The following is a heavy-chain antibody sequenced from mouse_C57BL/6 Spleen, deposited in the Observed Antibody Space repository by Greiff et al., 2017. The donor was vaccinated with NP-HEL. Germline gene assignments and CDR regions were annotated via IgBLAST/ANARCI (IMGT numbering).Heavy chain of an antibody. Sequence: VKLMESGAELARPGASVKMSCKASGYTFTSYTMHWVKQRPGQGLEWIGYINPSSGYTKYNQKFKDKATLTADKSSSTAYMQLSSLTSEDSAVYYCARERAYDYDYAMDYWGQGTSVTVSS. CDR2: INPSSGYT. CDR3: ARERAYDYDYAMDY. V-gene: IGHV1-4*01. CDR1: GYTFTSYT. J-gene: IGHJ4*01. D-gene: IGHD2-4*01.